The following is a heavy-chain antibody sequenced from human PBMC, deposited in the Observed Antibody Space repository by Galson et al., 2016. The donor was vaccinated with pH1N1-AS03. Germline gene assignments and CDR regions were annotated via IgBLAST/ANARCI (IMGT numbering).Heavy chain of an antibody. D-gene: IGHD2-15*01. CDR3: AKDKGLGGGSCYQY. V-gene: IGHV3-23*01. J-gene: IGHJ4*02. CDR1: GFTFGSFA. Sequence: SLRLSCAASGFTFGSFAMSWVRQAPGKGLEWVSALSGSGNNTYYGDSVKGRLTISRDNSKNMLHLQMNSLRAEDTAVYYCAKDKGLGGGSCYQYWGQGTLVTVSS. CDR2: LSGSGNNT.